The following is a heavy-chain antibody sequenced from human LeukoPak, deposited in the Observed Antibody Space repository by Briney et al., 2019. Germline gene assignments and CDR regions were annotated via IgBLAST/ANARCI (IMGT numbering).Heavy chain of an antibody. CDR3: ARETGPMVRGVIIPPAY. CDR1: GYIFTNSA. D-gene: IGHD3-10*01. V-gene: IGHV7-4-1*02. Sequence: ASVKVSCKASGYIFTNSAMNWVRQAPGQGLEWMGWINTNTGNPTYAQGFTGRFVFSLDTSVSTAYLQINSLKPEDTAVYYCARETGPMVRGVIIPPAYWGRGTLVTVSS. J-gene: IGHJ4*02. CDR2: INTNTGNP.